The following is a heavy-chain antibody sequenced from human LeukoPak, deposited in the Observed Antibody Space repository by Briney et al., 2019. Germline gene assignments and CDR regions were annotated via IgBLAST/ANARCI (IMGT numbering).Heavy chain of an antibody. D-gene: IGHD3-10*01. J-gene: IGHJ4*02. CDR1: GFIFSGYN. Sequence: GGSLRLSCAASGFIFSGYNVNWVRQAPGTELEWVSSISSGSYIYYADSVKGRFTISRDNAKNSLYLQMNSLRVEDTAVYYCARGWSPVRGFNYFDFWGQGTLVTVSS. V-gene: IGHV3-21*06. CDR2: ISSGSYI. CDR3: ARGWSPVRGFNYFDF.